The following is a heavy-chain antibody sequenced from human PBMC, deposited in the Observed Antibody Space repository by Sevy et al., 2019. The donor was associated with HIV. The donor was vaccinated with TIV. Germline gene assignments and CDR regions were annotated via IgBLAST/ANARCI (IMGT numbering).Heavy chain of an antibody. CDR1: GGSISSYY. D-gene: IGHD3-3*01. Sequence: SETLSLTCTVSGGSISSYYWSWIRQPPGKGLEWIGYIYYSGSTNYNPSLKSRVTISVDTSKNQFSLKLSSVTAADTAVYYCVRVGRKTYYDFWSGYSHFDYWGQGTLVTVSS. V-gene: IGHV4-59*13. CDR3: VRVGRKTYYDFWSGYSHFDY. CDR2: IYYSGST. J-gene: IGHJ4*02.